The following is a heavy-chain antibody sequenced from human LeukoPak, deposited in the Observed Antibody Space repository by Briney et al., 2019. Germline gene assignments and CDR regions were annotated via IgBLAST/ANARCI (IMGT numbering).Heavy chain of an antibody. J-gene: IGHJ6*03. CDR3: ARRGRYDFWSGYYTYYYYYMDV. V-gene: IGHV1-46*01. CDR1: GYTFTSYY. Sequence: ASVKVSCKASGYTFTSYYVHWVRQAPGQGLEWMGIINPSGGSTSYAQKFQGRVTMTRDTSTSTVYMELSSLRSEDTAVYYCARRGRYDFWSGYYTYYYYYMDVWGKGTTVTVSS. CDR2: INPSGGST. D-gene: IGHD3-3*01.